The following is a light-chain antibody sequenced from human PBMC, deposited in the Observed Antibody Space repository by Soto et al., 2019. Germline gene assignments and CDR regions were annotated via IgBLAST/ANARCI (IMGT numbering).Light chain of an antibody. Sequence: DIQMTQSPSTLSASVGDRVTFTCRASQSISTWLAWYQQKPGEAPKLLIYKASSLESGVPLRFSGSGSGTEFTLTISSLQPDDFATYYCQQYNTYATFGQGTKVEIK. V-gene: IGKV1-5*03. CDR3: QQYNTYAT. CDR2: KAS. J-gene: IGKJ1*01. CDR1: QSISTW.